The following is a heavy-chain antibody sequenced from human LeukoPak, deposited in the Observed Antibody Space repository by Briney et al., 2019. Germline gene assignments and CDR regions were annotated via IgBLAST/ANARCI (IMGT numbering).Heavy chain of an antibody. J-gene: IGHJ2*01. CDR1: GGSISSYY. CDR2: INYSGST. CDR3: ARSLPHWYFDL. V-gene: IGHV4-59*08. Sequence: PSETLSLTCTVSGGSISSYYWSWIRQPPGKGLEWIGYINYSGSTNYNPSLKSRVTMSVDTSKNQFSLKLSSVTAADTAVYYCARSLPHWYFDLWGRGTLVTVSS.